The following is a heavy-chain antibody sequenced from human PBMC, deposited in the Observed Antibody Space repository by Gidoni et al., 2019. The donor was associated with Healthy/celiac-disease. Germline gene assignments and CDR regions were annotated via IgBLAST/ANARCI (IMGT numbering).Heavy chain of an antibody. D-gene: IGHD5-18*01. V-gene: IGHV3-21*01. CDR2: ISSSSSYI. CDR3: ARAGYSYPIPFDY. CDR1: GFTFSSYS. Sequence: EVQLVESGGGLVKPGGSLRLSCAASGFTFSSYSMNWVRQAPGKGLEWVSSISSSSSYIYYADSVKGRFTISRDNAKNSLYLQMNSLRAEDTAVYYCARAGYSYPIPFDYWGQGTLVTVSS. J-gene: IGHJ4*02.